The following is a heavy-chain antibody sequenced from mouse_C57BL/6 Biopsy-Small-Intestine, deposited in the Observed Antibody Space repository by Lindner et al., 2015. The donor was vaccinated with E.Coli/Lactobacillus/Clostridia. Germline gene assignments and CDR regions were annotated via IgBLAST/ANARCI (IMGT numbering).Heavy chain of an antibody. Sequence: VQLQESGAELMKPGASVRLSCKATGYTFTGYWIEWVKQRPGHGLEWIGEILPGINTTNYSEKFKGKATFTADTSSNTAYMQVSSLTTEDSAIYYCAGGWTRAMDSWGQGTSVTVSS. J-gene: IGHJ4*01. CDR1: GYTFTGYW. D-gene: IGHD2-13*01. V-gene: IGHV1-9*01. CDR3: AGGWTRAMDS. CDR2: ILPGINTT.